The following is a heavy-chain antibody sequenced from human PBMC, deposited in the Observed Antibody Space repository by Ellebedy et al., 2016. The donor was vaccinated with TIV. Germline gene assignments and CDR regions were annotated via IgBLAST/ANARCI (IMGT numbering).Heavy chain of an antibody. Sequence: PGGSLRLSCAASEFTFSTYHMHLVRQAPGKGLEWVAVIWYDGTAKFYAESVKGRFTISRDNSQNTLYLEMNSLRADDTALYYCARELGGSGGSDFDYWGQGTLVTVSS. V-gene: IGHV3-33*01. D-gene: IGHD2-15*01. J-gene: IGHJ4*02. CDR2: IWYDGTAK. CDR3: ARELGGSGGSDFDY. CDR1: EFTFSTYH.